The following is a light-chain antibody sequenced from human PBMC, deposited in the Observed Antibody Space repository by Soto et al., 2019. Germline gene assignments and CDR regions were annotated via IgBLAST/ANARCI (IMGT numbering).Light chain of an antibody. Sequence: QSVLTQPPSASGTPGQRVTISCSGSSSNIGSNYVYWYQQLPGTAPKLLIYSNNQRPSGVPDQFSGSKSGTSASLAISGLRSEDEADYYCAAWDDSLSGDYVFGTGTKLTVL. J-gene: IGLJ1*01. CDR2: SNN. V-gene: IGLV1-47*02. CDR1: SSNIGSNY. CDR3: AAWDDSLSGDYV.